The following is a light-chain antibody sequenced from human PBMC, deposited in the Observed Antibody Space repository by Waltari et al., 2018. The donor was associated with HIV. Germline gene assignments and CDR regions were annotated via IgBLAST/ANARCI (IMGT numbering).Light chain of an antibody. CDR3: SSYTSSRSYV. Sequence: QSALTQPASVSGSPGQSITISCTGTSSGVGGYNYVSWYQQHPGKAPKLMIYAVSNRPSGVSNRFSGSKSGNTASLTISGLQAEDEADYYCSSYTSSRSYVFGTGTRVTV. CDR1: SSGVGGYNY. CDR2: AVS. V-gene: IGLV2-14*03. J-gene: IGLJ1*01.